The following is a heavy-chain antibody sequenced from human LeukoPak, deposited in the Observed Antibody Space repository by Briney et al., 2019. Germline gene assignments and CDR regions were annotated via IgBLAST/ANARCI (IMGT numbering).Heavy chain of an antibody. CDR2: ISGSGDGT. V-gene: IGHV3-23*01. J-gene: IGHJ4*02. CDR1: GLSVSGYW. D-gene: IGHD6-6*01. CDR3: AKDRFEYSSSYYFDY. Sequence: GGSLRLSCAASGLSVSGYWLTWVRQAPRKGLEWVSGISGSGDGTHYADSVRGRFTISRDNSKNTLYLQMNSLRAEDTAVYYCAKDRFEYSSSYYFDYWGQGTLVTVSS.